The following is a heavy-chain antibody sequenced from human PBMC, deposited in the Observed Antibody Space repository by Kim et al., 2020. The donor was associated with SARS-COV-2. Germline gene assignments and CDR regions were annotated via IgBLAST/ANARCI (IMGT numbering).Heavy chain of an antibody. CDR2: IYSGGST. V-gene: IGHV3-53*01. Sequence: GGSLRLSCAASGFTVSSNYMSWVRQAPGKGLEWVSVIYSGGSTYYADSVKGRFTISRDNSKNTLYLQMNSLRAEDTAVYYCAREFGSGSYRRDYYFDYWGQGTLVTVSS. CDR3: AREFGSGSYRRDYYFDY. D-gene: IGHD1-26*01. CDR1: GFTVSSNY. J-gene: IGHJ4*02.